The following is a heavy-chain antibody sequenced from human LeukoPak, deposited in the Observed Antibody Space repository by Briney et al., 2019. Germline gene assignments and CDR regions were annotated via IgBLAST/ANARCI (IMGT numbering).Heavy chain of an antibody. CDR2: INHSGST. Sequence: SETLSLTCAVYGGSFSGYYWSWIRQPPGKGLEWIGEINHSGSTNYNPSLKSRVTISVDTSKNQFSLKLSSVTAADTAVYYCARWVRTDDIGSSFYFFDFWGQGTLVTVSS. CDR3: ARWVRTDDIGSSFYFFDF. J-gene: IGHJ4*02. CDR1: GGSFSGYY. V-gene: IGHV4-34*01. D-gene: IGHD2-15*01.